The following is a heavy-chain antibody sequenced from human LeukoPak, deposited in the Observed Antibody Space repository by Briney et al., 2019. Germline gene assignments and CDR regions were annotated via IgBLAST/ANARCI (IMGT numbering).Heavy chain of an antibody. Sequence: ASVKVSCKASGYTFTTYGFTWVRQAPRQGLEWMGWISAYNGGTNYAQNLQGRVTMTTDTSTSTAYMELRSLRSDDTAVYYCARGTTSYYYDSNGYYYFDYWGQGTLVTVSS. CDR1: GYTFTTYG. J-gene: IGHJ4*02. V-gene: IGHV1-18*01. CDR3: ARGTTSYYYDSNGYYYFDY. D-gene: IGHD3-22*01. CDR2: ISAYNGGT.